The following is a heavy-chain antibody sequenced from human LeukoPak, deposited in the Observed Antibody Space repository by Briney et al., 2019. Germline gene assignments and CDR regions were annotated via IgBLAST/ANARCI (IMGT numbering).Heavy chain of an antibody. Sequence: SETLSLTCTVSGGSISSYYWGWIRQPPGKGLEWIGSIYHSGSTYYNPSLKSRVTISVDTSKNQFSLKLSSVTAADTAVYYCARLLDSSWYFYWGQGTLVTVSS. CDR3: ARLLDSSWYFY. D-gene: IGHD6-13*01. CDR2: IYHSGST. J-gene: IGHJ4*02. CDR1: GGSISSYY. V-gene: IGHV4-38-2*02.